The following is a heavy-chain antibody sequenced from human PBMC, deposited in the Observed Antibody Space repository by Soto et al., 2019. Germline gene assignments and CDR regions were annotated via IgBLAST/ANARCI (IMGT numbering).Heavy chain of an antibody. V-gene: IGHV1-3*01. D-gene: IGHD3-9*01. CDR2: INAGNGNT. CDR1: GYTFTSYA. J-gene: IGHJ5*02. Sequence: ASVKGSCKASGYTFTSYAMHWVRQAPGQRLEWMGWINAGNGNTKYSQKFQGRVTITRDTSASTAYMELSSLRSEDTAVYYCARTSRDILTEFDPWGQGTLVTVSS. CDR3: ARTSRDILTEFDP.